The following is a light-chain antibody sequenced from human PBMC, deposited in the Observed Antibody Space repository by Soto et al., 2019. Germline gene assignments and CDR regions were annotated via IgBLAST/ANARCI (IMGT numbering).Light chain of an antibody. J-gene: IGKJ3*01. CDR3: QQYGSSPLFT. V-gene: IGKV3-15*01. CDR2: DAF. Sequence: EKVMTQSPATLSVSPGERATLSCRASQNVKTRLAWYQQKPGQAPRLLIYDAFTRATGIPARFSGSASGTEFTLTISSLQSEDFAVYYCQQYGSSPLFTFGPGTKVDIK. CDR1: QNVKTR.